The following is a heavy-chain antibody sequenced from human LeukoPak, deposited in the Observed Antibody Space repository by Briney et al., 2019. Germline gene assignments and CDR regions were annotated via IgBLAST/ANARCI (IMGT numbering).Heavy chain of an antibody. Sequence: ASVKVSCKASGYTFTSYGISWVRQAPGQGLEWMGWISAYNGNTNYAQKLQGRVTMTTDTSTSTAYMELRSLRSEDTAVYYCARGLRSLWFGELTQYYFDYWGQGTLVTVSS. D-gene: IGHD3-10*01. CDR3: ARGLRSLWFGELTQYYFDY. CDR1: GYTFTSYG. CDR2: ISAYNGNT. V-gene: IGHV1-18*01. J-gene: IGHJ4*02.